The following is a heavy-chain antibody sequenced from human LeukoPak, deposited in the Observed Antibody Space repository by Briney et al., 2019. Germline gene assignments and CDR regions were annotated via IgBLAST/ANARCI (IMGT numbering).Heavy chain of an antibody. CDR2: ISGSGSST. V-gene: IGHV3-23*01. J-gene: IGHJ5*02. Sequence: GGSLRLSCAFSGFTFSSYAMSWVRQAPGKGLEWVSTISGSGSSTYYVDSVKGRFTISRDNSKNTLYLQLNSLRAEDTAVYYCAKDRYGSGNYGSFDPWGQGTLVTVSS. CDR1: GFTFSSYA. CDR3: AKDRYGSGNYGSFDP. D-gene: IGHD3-10*01.